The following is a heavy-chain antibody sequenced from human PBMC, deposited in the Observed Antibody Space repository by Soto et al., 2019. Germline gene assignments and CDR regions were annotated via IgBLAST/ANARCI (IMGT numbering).Heavy chain of an antibody. CDR2: VWYDGSKE. D-gene: IGHD1-7*01. V-gene: IGHV3-33*01. J-gene: IGHJ3*02. Sequence: QVQLVESGGGVVQPGRSLRLSCAASGFSFTTYGMYWVRQAPAGGLEWVALVWYDGSKEYYADSVKGRFTISRDNSKNTLYLQMNNLRAEDTAVYFCARTDWNYGTGVFDIWGQGTMVTVSS. CDR1: GFSFTTYG. CDR3: ARTDWNYGTGVFDI.